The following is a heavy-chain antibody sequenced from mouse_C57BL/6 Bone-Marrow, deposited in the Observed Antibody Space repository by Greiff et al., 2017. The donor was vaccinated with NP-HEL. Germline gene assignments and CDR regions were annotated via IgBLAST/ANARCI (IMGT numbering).Heavy chain of an antibody. V-gene: IGHV1-26*01. CDR1: GYTFTDYY. D-gene: IGHD1-1*01. CDR2: INPNNGGT. CDR3: ARSRWLLRYYFDY. Sequence: EVQLQQSGPELVKPGASVKISCKASGYTFTDYYMNWVKQSHGKSLEWIGDINPNNGGTSYNQKFKGKATLTVDKSSSTAYMELRSLTSEDSAVYYCARSRWLLRYYFDYWGQGTTLTVSS. J-gene: IGHJ2*01.